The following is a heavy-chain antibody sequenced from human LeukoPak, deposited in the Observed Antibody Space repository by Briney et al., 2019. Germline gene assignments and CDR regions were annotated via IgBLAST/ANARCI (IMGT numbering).Heavy chain of an antibody. V-gene: IGHV3-11*03. J-gene: IGHJ4*02. Sequence: PGGSLRLSCAASGFTFSDYYMSWIRQAPGKGLEWVSYISSSSSYTNYADSVKGRFTIFRDNAKNSLYLQMNSLRAEDTAVYYCARTMVRGVNSYYFDYWGQGTLVTVSS. D-gene: IGHD3-10*01. CDR1: GFTFSDYY. CDR3: ARTMVRGVNSYYFDY. CDR2: ISSSSSYT.